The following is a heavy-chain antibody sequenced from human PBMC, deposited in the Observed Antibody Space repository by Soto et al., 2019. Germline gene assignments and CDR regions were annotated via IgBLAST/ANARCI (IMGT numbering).Heavy chain of an antibody. CDR1: GFTVSSNY. Sequence: EVQLVESGGGLVQPGGSLRLSCAASGFTVSSNYMNWVRQAPGKGLEWVSIIYSGGSTYYADSVKGRFTISRDNSKNTLSLKMNSLRAEDTAVYYCARVPYYYDSNGSYFDYWGQGTLVTVSS. D-gene: IGHD3-22*01. CDR3: ARVPYYYDSNGSYFDY. J-gene: IGHJ4*02. CDR2: IYSGGST. V-gene: IGHV3-66*01.